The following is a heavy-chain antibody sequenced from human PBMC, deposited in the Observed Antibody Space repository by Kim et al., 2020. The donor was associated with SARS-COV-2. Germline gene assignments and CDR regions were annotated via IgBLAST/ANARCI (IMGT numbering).Heavy chain of an antibody. CDR1: GFTFSTSP. J-gene: IGHJ4*02. D-gene: IGHD4-17*01. Sequence: GGSLRLSCVASGFTFSTSPMGWVRQAPGKGLEWVSRISWDGTRTYYADSVKGRVTMSSDKSKNMLYLHMNSLRVEDTAVYYCAKGVTNSGFDYWGQGTQV. CDR2: ISWDGTRT. CDR3: AKGVTNSGFDY. V-gene: IGHV3-23*01.